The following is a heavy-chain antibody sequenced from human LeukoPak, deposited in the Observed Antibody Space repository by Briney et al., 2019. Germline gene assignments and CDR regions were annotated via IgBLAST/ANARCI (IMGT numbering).Heavy chain of an antibody. J-gene: IGHJ3*02. Sequence: GGSLRLSCAASGFTFSSYAMSWVRQAPGKGLEWVSAISGSGGSTYYADSVKGRFTISRDNSKNTLYLQMNSLRAEDTAVYYCAKDWLRFLEWHDAFDIWGQGTMVTVSS. CDR2: ISGSGGST. D-gene: IGHD3-3*01. CDR1: GFTFSSYA. V-gene: IGHV3-23*01. CDR3: AKDWLRFLEWHDAFDI.